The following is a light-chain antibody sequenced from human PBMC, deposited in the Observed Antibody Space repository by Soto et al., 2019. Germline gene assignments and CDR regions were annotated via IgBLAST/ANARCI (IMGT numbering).Light chain of an antibody. CDR2: WAS. CDR3: HQYYSLPYT. V-gene: IGKV4-1*01. J-gene: IGKJ2*01. Sequence: DIVMTQSPDSLAVSLGERATIDCKSSQSVLYSSNDNNYLAWYQQKPGQPPKLLFYWASIRESGVPDRFSGSGSGTDFTLTISSLQAEDVAVYYCHQYYSLPYTFGQGTKLEIK. CDR1: QSVLYSSNDNNY.